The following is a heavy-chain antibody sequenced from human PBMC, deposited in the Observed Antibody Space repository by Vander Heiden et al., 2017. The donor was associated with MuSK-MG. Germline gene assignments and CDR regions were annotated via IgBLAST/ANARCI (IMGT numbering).Heavy chain of an antibody. V-gene: IGHV1-69*06. J-gene: IGHJ4*01. CDR1: GATFSNSA. D-gene: IGHD6-13*01. CDR2: ILPMYVKP. CDR3: AKARAPAGSTWPRAYDWEV. Sequence: QVQLVQSGAEVKKPGSSVKVSCKASGATFSNSAISWVRQAPGQGLEWMGGILPMYVKPHYAQKVEGRVTLTADKATDTDYMYLRRLRYAATAVYYCAKARAPAGSTWPRAYDWEVWVQGTLGTVS.